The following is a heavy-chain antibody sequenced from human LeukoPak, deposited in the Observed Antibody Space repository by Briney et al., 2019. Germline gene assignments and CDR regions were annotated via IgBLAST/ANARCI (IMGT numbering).Heavy chain of an antibody. V-gene: IGHV3-21*01. CDR1: GFTFSSYS. CDR3: ARDGPDYYYYYGMDV. CDR2: ISSSSSYI. Sequence: GGSLRLSCAASGFTFSSYSMNWVRQAPGKGLEWDSSISSSSSYIYYADSVKGRFTISRDNAKNSLYLQMNSLRAEDTAVYYCARDGPDYYYYYGMDVWGQGTTVTVSS. J-gene: IGHJ6*02.